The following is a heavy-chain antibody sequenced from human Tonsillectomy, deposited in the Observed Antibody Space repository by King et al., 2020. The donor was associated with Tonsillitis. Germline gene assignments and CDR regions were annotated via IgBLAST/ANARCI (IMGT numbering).Heavy chain of an antibody. CDR3: ACNVGYSQGY. CDR1: AGSLCTSNW. V-gene: IGHV4-4*02. D-gene: IGHD5-18*01. J-gene: IGHJ4*02. CDR2: ILAVGTTHS. Sequence: VQLQESGPGLVKPSGTLSLTCTFSAGSLCTSNWWSWVRQPPGKGLEWIGEILAVGTTHSNYNPSLQSRVTISMDKSKTYVLLNLFSVTAEDTAIYFCACNVGYSQGYWGQGTPVTVS.